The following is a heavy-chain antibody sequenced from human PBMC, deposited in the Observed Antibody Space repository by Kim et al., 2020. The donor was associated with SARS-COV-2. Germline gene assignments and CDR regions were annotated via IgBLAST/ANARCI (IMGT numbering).Heavy chain of an antibody. CDR3: AKGGIGYSYDGMDV. J-gene: IGHJ6*02. Sequence: ADSVKGRFTISRDNSKNTLYLQMNSLRAEDTAVYYCAKGGIGYSYDGMDVWGQGTTVTVSS. D-gene: IGHD5-18*01. V-gene: IGHV3-23*01.